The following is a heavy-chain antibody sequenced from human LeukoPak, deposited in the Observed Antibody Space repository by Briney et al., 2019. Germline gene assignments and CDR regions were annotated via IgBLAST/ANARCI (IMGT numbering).Heavy chain of an antibody. Sequence: PGGSLRLSCAASGFTFSSYAMSWVRQAPGKGLEWVSAISGSGGSTYYADSVKGRFTISRDNFKNTLYLQMNSLRAEDTAVYYCAKDTFGYYGSGRLPPRGDDAFDIWGQGTMVTVSS. V-gene: IGHV3-23*01. CDR2: ISGSGGST. CDR3: AKDTFGYYGSGRLPPRGDDAFDI. J-gene: IGHJ3*02. D-gene: IGHD3-10*01. CDR1: GFTFSSYA.